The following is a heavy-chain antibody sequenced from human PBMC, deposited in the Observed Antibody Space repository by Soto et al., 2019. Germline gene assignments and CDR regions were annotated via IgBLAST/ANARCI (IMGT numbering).Heavy chain of an antibody. Sequence: ASETLSLTCTVSGGSISSGDYYWSWIRQPPGKGLEWIGYIYYSGSTYYNPSLKSRVTISVDTSKNQFSLKLSSVTAADTAVYYCATDTTVTTPYYFDDWGQGTLVTVS. J-gene: IGHJ4*02. V-gene: IGHV4-30-4*01. D-gene: IGHD4-17*01. CDR2: IYYSGST. CDR3: ATDTTVTTPYYFDD. CDR1: GGSISSGDYY.